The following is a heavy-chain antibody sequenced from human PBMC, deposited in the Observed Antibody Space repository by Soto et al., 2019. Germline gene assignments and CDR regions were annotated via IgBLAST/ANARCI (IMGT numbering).Heavy chain of an antibody. CDR3: ARVAIMGATYPVYYFDY. D-gene: IGHD1-26*01. J-gene: IGHJ4*02. V-gene: IGHV4-4*07. Sequence: SETLSLTCTVFGGSISSYYWRWIRPPAGKGLEWIGRIYTSGSTNYNPSLKSRVTMSVDTSKNQFSLKLSSVTAADTAVYYCARVAIMGATYPVYYFDYWGQGTLVTVSS. CDR1: GGSISSYY. CDR2: IYTSGST.